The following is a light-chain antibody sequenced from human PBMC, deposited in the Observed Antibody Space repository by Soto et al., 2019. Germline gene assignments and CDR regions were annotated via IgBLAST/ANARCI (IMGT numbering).Light chain of an antibody. CDR2: EDI. Sequence: QSVLTQPASVSGSPGQSITISCTGTSSDVGSYNLVSWYQQHPGKAPKLMIYEDIKRPSGVSNRFSGSKSGNTASLTISGLQAEDEADYYCCSYAGSSTYVFGTGTK. J-gene: IGLJ1*01. V-gene: IGLV2-23*01. CDR3: CSYAGSSTYV. CDR1: SSDVGSYNL.